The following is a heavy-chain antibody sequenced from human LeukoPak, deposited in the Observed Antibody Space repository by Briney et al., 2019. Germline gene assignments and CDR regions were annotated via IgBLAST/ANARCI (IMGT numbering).Heavy chain of an antibody. V-gene: IGHV4-59*08. Sequence: SETLSLTCTVSGGSINSYYWTWIRQPPGKGLEWIGYIYYSGSTNYNPSLKSRVTISVDTSKNQFSLKLRSVTAADTAVYYCARLTGEYLDYWGQGTLVTVSS. CDR1: GGSINSYY. CDR3: ARLTGEYLDY. J-gene: IGHJ4*02. CDR2: IYYSGST. D-gene: IGHD4-17*01.